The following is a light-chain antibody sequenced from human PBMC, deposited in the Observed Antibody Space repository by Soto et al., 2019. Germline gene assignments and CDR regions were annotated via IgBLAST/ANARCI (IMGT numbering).Light chain of an antibody. V-gene: IGLV1-51*01. Sequence: QSALTQPPSVSAAPGQTVTISCSGSSSNIGNNYISWYQQLPGTAPKLLIYDNYKRPSGIPDRFSGSKSGTSATLGITGLQTGDEADYYCGTWDSSLSAVVFGGGTKVTVL. CDR1: SSNIGNNY. CDR3: GTWDSSLSAVV. J-gene: IGLJ2*01. CDR2: DNY.